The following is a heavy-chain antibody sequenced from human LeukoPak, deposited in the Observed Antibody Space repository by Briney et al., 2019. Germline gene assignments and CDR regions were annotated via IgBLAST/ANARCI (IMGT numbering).Heavy chain of an antibody. V-gene: IGHV4-28*05. CDR3: ARKATTGPTKAAFDI. Sequence: SETLSLTCAVSGYSISSSNYWAWIRQPPGKGLEWIGHIYYSGSIYYNPSLKSRVTMSVDTSKNQFSLKLSSVTAVDTAVYYCARKATTGPTKAAFDIWGQGTMVTVSS. J-gene: IGHJ3*02. D-gene: IGHD4-17*01. CDR2: IYYSGSI. CDR1: GYSISSSNY.